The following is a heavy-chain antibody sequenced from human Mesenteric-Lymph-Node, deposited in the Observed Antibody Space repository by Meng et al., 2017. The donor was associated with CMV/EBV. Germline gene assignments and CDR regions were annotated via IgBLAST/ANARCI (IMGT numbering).Heavy chain of an antibody. Sequence: PGQRREWMGWVDAGGDNTKYSQEFQGGVTISRDTSANTAYMGLSGLRSEDTAVYYCARVPVSSGYYYFDYWGQGTLVTVSS. CDR2: VDAGGDNT. CDR3: ARVPVSSGYYYFDY. J-gene: IGHJ4*02. D-gene: IGHD3-22*01. V-gene: IGHV1-3*03.